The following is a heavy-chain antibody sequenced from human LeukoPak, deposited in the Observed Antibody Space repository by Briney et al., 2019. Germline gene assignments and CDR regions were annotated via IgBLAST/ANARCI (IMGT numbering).Heavy chain of an antibody. D-gene: IGHD3/OR15-3a*01. CDR3: TRLDWGFIRAFDI. CDR2: IRSHANNYAT. Sequence: GGSLRLSCAASGFTFSDSPIHWVRQASGKGLEWVGRIRSHANNYATEYTASLKGRFTMSRDDSKNTAYLQMNSLKTEDTAVYYCTRLDWGFIRAFDIWGQGTMVTVSS. V-gene: IGHV3-73*01. J-gene: IGHJ3*02. CDR1: GFTFSDSP.